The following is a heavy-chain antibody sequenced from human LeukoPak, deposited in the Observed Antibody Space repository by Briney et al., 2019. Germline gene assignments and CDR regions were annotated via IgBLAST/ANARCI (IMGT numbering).Heavy chain of an antibody. CDR2: INPNSGGT. CDR3: ARQLWFGEDGDY. J-gene: IGHJ4*02. Sequence: ASVKVSCKASRFTFTGYYLHWVRQAPGQGLEWMGWINPNSGGTNYAQKFQGRVTMTRDTSISTAYMELSRLRSDDTAVYYCARQLWFGEDGDYWGQGTLVTVSS. CDR1: RFTFTGYY. V-gene: IGHV1-2*02. D-gene: IGHD3-10*01.